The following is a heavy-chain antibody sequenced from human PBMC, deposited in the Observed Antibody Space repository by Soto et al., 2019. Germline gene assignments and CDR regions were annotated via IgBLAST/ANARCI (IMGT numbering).Heavy chain of an antibody. J-gene: IGHJ6*02. V-gene: IGHV3-23*01. CDR3: AKDRLRSSGNSSSWYVFSVGYYYYYYGMDV. D-gene: IGHD6-13*01. Sequence: HPGGSLRLSCAASGFTFSSYAMSWVRQAPGKGLEWASAISGSGGSTYYADSVKGRFTISRDNSKNTPYLQMNSLRAEDTAVYYCAKDRLRSSGNSSSWYVFSVGYYYYYYGMDVWGQGTTVTVSS. CDR2: ISGSGGST. CDR1: GFTFSSYA.